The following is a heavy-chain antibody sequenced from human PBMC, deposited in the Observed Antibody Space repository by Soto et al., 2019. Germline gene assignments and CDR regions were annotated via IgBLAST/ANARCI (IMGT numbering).Heavy chain of an antibody. CDR2: IYYSGST. Sequence: PSETLSLTCTVSGGSISSYYWSWIRQPPGKGLEWIGYIYYSGSTNYNPSLKSRVTISVDTSKNQFSLKLSSVTAADTAVYYCARHLVQKGMVRGEYYYYYVDVWGKGTTVTVSS. CDR3: ARHLVQKGMVRGEYYYYYVDV. D-gene: IGHD3-10*01. CDR1: GGSISSYY. V-gene: IGHV4-59*08. J-gene: IGHJ6*03.